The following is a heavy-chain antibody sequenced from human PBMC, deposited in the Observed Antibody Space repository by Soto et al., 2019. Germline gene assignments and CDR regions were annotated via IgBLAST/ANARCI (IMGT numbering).Heavy chain of an antibody. D-gene: IGHD6-6*01. Sequence: PGESLKISCKGSGYSFTSYWISWVRQMPGKGLEWMGRIDPSDSYTNYSPSFQGHVTISADKSISTAYLQWSSLKASDTAMYYCASRGGTIAARPVLHYYYYGMDVWGQGTTVTAP. V-gene: IGHV5-10-1*01. CDR2: IDPSDSYT. CDR1: GYSFTSYW. CDR3: ASRGGTIAARPVLHYYYYGMDV. J-gene: IGHJ6*02.